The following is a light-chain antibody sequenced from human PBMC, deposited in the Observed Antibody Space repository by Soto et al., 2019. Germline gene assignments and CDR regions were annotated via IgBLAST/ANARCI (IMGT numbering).Light chain of an antibody. CDR3: QHQGT. CDR1: QSVGRRY. CDR2: DTS. Sequence: VVLTQSPGTLSLSPGERATLSCRASQSVGRRYLAWYQQKPGQAPRLLIYDTSDRASDIPDRFSGGGSETDLSLTISRLVPEDSAVYYCQHQGTFGGVTKVEIK. J-gene: IGKJ4*01. V-gene: IGKV3-20*01.